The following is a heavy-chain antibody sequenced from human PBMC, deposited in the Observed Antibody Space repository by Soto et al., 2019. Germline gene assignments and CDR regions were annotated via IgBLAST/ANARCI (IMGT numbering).Heavy chain of an antibody. CDR2: IDPNGGIT. CDR1: GYTFTDYY. CDR3: ARGHGRTTSDVFDI. J-gene: IGHJ3*02. V-gene: IGHV1-46*01. D-gene: IGHD2-15*01. Sequence: ASVKVSCKASGYTFTDYYMHWVRQAPGQGLEWMGIIDPNGGITSYAQKFQGRVTLSRDTSTSTVYVELTSLRSEDTAIYYCARGHGRTTSDVFDIWGQGTMVTVSS.